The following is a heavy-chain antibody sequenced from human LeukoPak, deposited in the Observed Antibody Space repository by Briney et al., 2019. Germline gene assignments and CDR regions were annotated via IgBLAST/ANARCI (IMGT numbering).Heavy chain of an antibody. J-gene: IGHJ4*02. CDR1: GFTFSHYG. D-gene: IGHD3-22*01. V-gene: IGHV3-23*01. CDR2: FNGRGDST. CDR3: ARDPYYYDSSVFYPFDY. Sequence: GGSLRLSCEVSGFTFSHYGMSWVRQAPGKGPEWVAGFNGRGDSTSYAESVRGRFTISRDTSKNTLYLQVSSLRVEDTAVYYCARDPYYYDSSVFYPFDYWGQGTLVTVSS.